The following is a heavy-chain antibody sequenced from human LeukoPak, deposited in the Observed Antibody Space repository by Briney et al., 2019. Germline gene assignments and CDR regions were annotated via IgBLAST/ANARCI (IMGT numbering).Heavy chain of an antibody. Sequence: GGSLRLSCAASGFTFSSYAMSWVRQAPGKGLEWVSAISGSGGSTYYADSVKGRFTISRDNSKNTLYLQMNSLRAGDTAVYYCAKIKLYSYGPDYWGQGTLVTVSS. CDR2: ISGSGGST. D-gene: IGHD5-18*01. CDR3: AKIKLYSYGPDY. V-gene: IGHV3-23*01. J-gene: IGHJ4*02. CDR1: GFTFSSYA.